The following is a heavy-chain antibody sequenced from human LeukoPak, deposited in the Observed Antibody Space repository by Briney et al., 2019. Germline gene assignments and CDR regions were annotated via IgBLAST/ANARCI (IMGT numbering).Heavy chain of an antibody. V-gene: IGHV4-4*07. CDR1: GGSISSYY. D-gene: IGHD6-13*01. J-gene: IGHJ5*02. CDR2: IYTSGST. Sequence: SETLPLTCTVSGGSISSYYWSWIRQPAGKGLEWIGRIYTSGSTNYNPSLKSRVTMSVDTSKNQFSLKLSSVTAADTAVYYCARDPVFGIAAAGTGWFDPWGQGTLVTVSS. CDR3: ARDPVFGIAAAGTGWFDP.